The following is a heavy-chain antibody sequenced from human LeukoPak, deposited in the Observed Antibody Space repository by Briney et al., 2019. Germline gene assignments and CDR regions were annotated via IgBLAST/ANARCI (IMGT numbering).Heavy chain of an antibody. D-gene: IGHD3-9*01. J-gene: IGHJ5*02. CDR2: IIPIFGTA. CDR1: GGTFSSYA. CDR3: ARVLGFNDILTGYTYGWYVP. V-gene: IGHV1-69*06. Sequence: SVKVSCKASGGTFSSYAISWVRQAPGQGLEWMGGIIPIFGTANYAQKFQGRVTITADKSTSTAYMELSSLRSEDTAVYYCARVLGFNDILTGYTYGWYVPWGQGTLVTVSS.